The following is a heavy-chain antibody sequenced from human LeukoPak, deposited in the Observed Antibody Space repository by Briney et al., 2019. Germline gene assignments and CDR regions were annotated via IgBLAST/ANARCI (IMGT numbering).Heavy chain of an antibody. CDR1: GGSFSGYY. Sequence: SETLSLTCAVYGGSFSGYYWSLIRQPPGKGLEWIGEINHSGSTNYNPSLKSRVTISVDTSKIQFSLKLSSVTAADTAVYYCARETYYYDSSGSDAFDIWGQGTMVTVSS. V-gene: IGHV4-34*01. J-gene: IGHJ3*02. CDR2: INHSGST. CDR3: ARETYYYDSSGSDAFDI. D-gene: IGHD3-22*01.